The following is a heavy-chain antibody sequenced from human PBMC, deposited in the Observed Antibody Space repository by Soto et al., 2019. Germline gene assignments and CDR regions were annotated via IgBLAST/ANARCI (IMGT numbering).Heavy chain of an antibody. D-gene: IGHD3-22*01. CDR3: ARGLDYYDSSGYKVLFLAY. Sequence: PGGSLRLSCAASGFTFSSYAMHWVRQAPGKGLEWVAVISYDGSNKYYADSVKGRFTISRDNSKNTLYLQMNSLRAEDTAVYYCARGLDYYDSSGYKVLFLAYWGQGTLVTVS. CDR2: ISYDGSNK. CDR1: GFTFSSYA. J-gene: IGHJ4*02. V-gene: IGHV3-30-3*01.